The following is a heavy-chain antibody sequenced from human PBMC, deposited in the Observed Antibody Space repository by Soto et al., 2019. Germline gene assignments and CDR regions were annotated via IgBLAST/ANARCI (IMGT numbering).Heavy chain of an antibody. CDR3: AREERSGIAAAGTFDY. J-gene: IGHJ4*02. CDR2: INPSGGST. CDR1: GYTFTSYY. D-gene: IGHD6-13*01. Sequence: QVQLVQSGAEVKKPGASVKVSCKASGYTFTSYYMHWVRQAPGQGLEWMGIINPSGGSTSYAQKFQGRVTMTRDTSTSTVYMELSSLRSEDTAVYYCAREERSGIAAAGTFDYWGQGTLVTVSS. V-gene: IGHV1-46*01.